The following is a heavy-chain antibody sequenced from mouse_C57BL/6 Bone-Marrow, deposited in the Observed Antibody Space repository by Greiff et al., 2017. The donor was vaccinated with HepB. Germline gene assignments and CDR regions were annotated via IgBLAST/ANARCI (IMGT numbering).Heavy chain of an antibody. CDR3: TFITTVVARYYAMDY. D-gene: IGHD1-1*01. J-gene: IGHJ4*01. CDR2: IYPGNSDT. V-gene: IGHV1-5*01. Sequence: VQLKQSGTVLARPGASVKMSCKTSGYTFTSYWMHWVKQRPGQGLEWIGAIYPGNSDTSYNQKFKGKAKLTAVTSASTAYMELSSLTNEDSAVYYCTFITTVVARYYAMDYWGQGTSVTVSS. CDR1: GYTFTSYW.